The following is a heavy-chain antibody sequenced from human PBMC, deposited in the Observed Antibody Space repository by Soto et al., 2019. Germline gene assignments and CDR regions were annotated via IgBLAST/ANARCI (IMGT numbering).Heavy chain of an antibody. Sequence: GGSLRLSCAASGFTFSSYAMSWVRQAPGKGLEWVANIKQDGSEKYYVDSVKGRFTISRDNAKNSLYLQMNSLRAEDTAVYYCARDALMGGDYHYYGMDVWGQGTTVTVSS. D-gene: IGHD3-16*01. CDR2: IKQDGSEK. CDR1: GFTFSSYA. CDR3: ARDALMGGDYHYYGMDV. J-gene: IGHJ6*02. V-gene: IGHV3-7*01.